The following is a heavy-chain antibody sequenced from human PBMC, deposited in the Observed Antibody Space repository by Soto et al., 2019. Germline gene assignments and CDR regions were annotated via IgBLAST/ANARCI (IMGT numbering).Heavy chain of an antibody. CDR1: GFTFSSYS. Sequence: EVQLVESGGGLVKPGGSLRLSCAASGFTFSSYSRNWVRQAPGKGLEWVSSISSSSSYIYYADSVKGRFTISRDNAKNSLYLQMNSLRAEDTAVYYCARDGMVRGKNDYWGQGTLVTVSS. CDR3: ARDGMVRGKNDY. V-gene: IGHV3-21*04. J-gene: IGHJ4*02. CDR2: ISSSSSYI. D-gene: IGHD3-10*01.